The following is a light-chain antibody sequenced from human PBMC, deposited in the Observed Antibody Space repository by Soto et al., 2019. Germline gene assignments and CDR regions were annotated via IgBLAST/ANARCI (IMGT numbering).Light chain of an antibody. CDR1: SSDVGGYNY. CDR2: EAM. Sequence: QSVLTQPPSASGSPGQSVTISCTGTSSDVGGYNYVSWYQQHPGRAPKLMIYEAMKRPSGVPARFSGSKSGNTASLTVSGLQAEDEADYYCSSYAGRNNLVVFGGGTKLTVL. V-gene: IGLV2-8*01. J-gene: IGLJ2*01. CDR3: SSYAGRNNLVV.